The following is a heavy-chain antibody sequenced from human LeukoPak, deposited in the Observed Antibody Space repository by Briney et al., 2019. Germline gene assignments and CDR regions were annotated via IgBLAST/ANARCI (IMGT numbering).Heavy chain of an antibody. D-gene: IGHD3-16*01. CDR2: IIPIFGTA. V-gene: IGHV1-69*05. CDR3: ARDGPPGGGFIGDY. Sequence: SVKVSCKASGGTFSSYAISWVRQAPGQGLEWMGGIIPIFGTANYAQKFQGRVTITTDESTSTAYMELSSLRSEDTAVYYRARDGPPGGGFIGDYWGQGTLVTVSS. J-gene: IGHJ4*02. CDR1: GGTFSSYA.